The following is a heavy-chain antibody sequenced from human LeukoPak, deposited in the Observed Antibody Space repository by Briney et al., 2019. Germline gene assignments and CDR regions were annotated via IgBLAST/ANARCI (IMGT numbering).Heavy chain of an antibody. CDR2: IIPIFGTA. J-gene: IGHJ5*02. Sequence: GASVKVSCKASGGTFSSYAISWLRQAPGQGLEWMGGIIPIFGTANYAQKFQGRVTITADESTSTAYMELSSLRSEDTAVYYCARDRGGGTTLGSWGQGTLVTVSS. CDR1: GGTFSSYA. D-gene: IGHD1-1*01. V-gene: IGHV1-69*13. CDR3: ARDRGGGTTLGS.